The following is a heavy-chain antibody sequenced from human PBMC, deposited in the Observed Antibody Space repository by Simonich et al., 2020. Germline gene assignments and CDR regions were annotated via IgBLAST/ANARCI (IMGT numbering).Heavy chain of an antibody. CDR3: AKGEAAAGMGFDY. CDR1: GYSISSGSY. J-gene: IGHJ4*02. Sequence: QVQLHESGPGLVKPSETLALTCAVSGYSISSGSYWGWLRQPPGKGLEWIGSIYHSGGTYYNPSLKSRVTISVDKSKNQFSLKLSSVTADDTAVYYCAKGEAAAGMGFDYWGQGTLVTVSS. D-gene: IGHD6-13*01. CDR2: IYHSGGT. V-gene: IGHV4-38-2*01.